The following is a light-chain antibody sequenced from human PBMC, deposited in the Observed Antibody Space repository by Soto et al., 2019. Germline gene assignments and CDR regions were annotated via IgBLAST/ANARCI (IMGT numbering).Light chain of an antibody. Sequence: EIVLTQSPPTLSLSPGERATLSCRASQSVSSYLAWYQQKPGQAPRLLIYGASSRATGIPDRFSGSGSGTDFTLTISRLEPEDFAVYYCQQRSNWPHTFGPGTKVDIK. CDR2: GAS. CDR3: QQRSNWPHT. CDR1: QSVSSY. V-gene: IGKV3-11*01. J-gene: IGKJ2*01.